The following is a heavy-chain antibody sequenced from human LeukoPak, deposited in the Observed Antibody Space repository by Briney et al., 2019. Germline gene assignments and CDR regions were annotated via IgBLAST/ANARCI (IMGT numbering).Heavy chain of an antibody. CDR2: IYTSGST. Sequence: SQTLSLTCTVSGGSISSGSYYWSWIRQPAGKGLEWIGRIYTSGSTNYNPSLKSRVTISVDTSKNQFSLKLSSVTAADTAVYYCARRTRDSSSWPYFVWGQGTLVTVSS. V-gene: IGHV4-61*02. CDR3: ARRTRDSSSWPYFV. J-gene: IGHJ4*02. D-gene: IGHD6-13*01. CDR1: GGSISSGSYY.